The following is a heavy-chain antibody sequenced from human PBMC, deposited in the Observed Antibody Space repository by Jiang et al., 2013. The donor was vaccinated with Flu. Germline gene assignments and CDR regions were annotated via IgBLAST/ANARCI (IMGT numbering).Heavy chain of an antibody. D-gene: IGHD5-24*01. CDR3: ARAIAAITSYPLQWFDP. V-gene: IGHV7-4-1*02. CDR1: GFTFTENA. J-gene: IGHJ5*02. CDR2: INTVTGNP. Sequence: QSGSELKKPGASVNVSCKASGFTFTENAINWVRQAPGQGLEWMGWINTVTGNPTYARGFTGRFVFSLDTSVSTAYLQISGLKADDTAVYYCARAIAAITSYPLQWFDPWGQGTLVTVSS.